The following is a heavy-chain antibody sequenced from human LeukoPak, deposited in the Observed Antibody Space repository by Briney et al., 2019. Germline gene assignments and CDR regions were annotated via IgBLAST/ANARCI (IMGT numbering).Heavy chain of an antibody. CDR3: ARRGDGYNNGMDV. Sequence: GGSLRLSCAASGFTFSSYGMHWVRQALGKGPVWVSRIHNDGTGTSYADSVKGRFTISRDNAKNTLYLQMNSLRAEDTAVYYCARRGDGYNNGMDVWGQGTTVTVSS. V-gene: IGHV3-74*01. J-gene: IGHJ6*02. CDR1: GFTFSSYG. D-gene: IGHD5-24*01. CDR2: IHNDGTGT.